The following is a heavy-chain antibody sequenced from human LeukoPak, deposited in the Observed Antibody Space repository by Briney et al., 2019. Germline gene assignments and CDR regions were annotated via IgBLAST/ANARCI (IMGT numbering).Heavy chain of an antibody. D-gene: IGHD3-10*01. CDR3: AKGGPDPGENYYFDY. CDR2: ISGSGTYT. J-gene: IGHJ4*02. V-gene: IGHV3-23*01. CDR1: GITFSSYA. Sequence: GGSLRLSCAVSGITFSSYAMSWVRQAPGKGLEWVSTISGSGTYTYYTDSVKGRFTISRDNSKKMLYLQLSSLRAEDTAVYFCAKGGPDPGENYYFDYWGQGTLVTVSS.